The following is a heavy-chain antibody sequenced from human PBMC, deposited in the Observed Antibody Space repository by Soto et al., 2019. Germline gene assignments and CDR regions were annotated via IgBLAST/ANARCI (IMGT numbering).Heavy chain of an antibody. V-gene: IGHV1-18*01. CDR3: ARETPVTTFDS. CDR2: ISAYSGNT. CDR1: GYTFTSYG. J-gene: IGHJ4*02. D-gene: IGHD4-17*01. Sequence: QVQLVQSGAEVKKPGASVRVSCKATGYTFTSYGISWVRQAPGLGLEWMGWISAYSGNTNYAQKLQGRVTMTTDTSTSTAYMELRSLRSGDTAAYYCARETPVTTFDSWGQGTLVTVSS.